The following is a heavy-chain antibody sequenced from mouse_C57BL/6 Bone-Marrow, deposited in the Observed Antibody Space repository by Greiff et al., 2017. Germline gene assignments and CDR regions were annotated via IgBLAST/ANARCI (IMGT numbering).Heavy chain of an antibody. CDR3: ARSGRNYCDY. Sequence: QVQLQQPGAELVKPGASVKLSCKASGYTFTSYWLHWVKQRPGQGLEWIGMIHPYSGSTNYNEKFKSKATLTVDKSSSTAYMQLSSLTSEDSAVYYCARSGRNYCDYWGQGTTLTVSS. J-gene: IGHJ2*01. CDR1: GYTFTSYW. D-gene: IGHD3-2*02. V-gene: IGHV1-64*01. CDR2: IHPYSGST.